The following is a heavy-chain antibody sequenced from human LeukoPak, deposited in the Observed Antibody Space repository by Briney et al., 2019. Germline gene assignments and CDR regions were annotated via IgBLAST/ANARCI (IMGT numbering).Heavy chain of an antibody. J-gene: IGHJ4*02. CDR3: ARGQYYYDSSGSRYFDY. V-gene: IGHV4-4*07. CDR1: GGSISSYY. CDR2: IYTSGST. D-gene: IGHD3-22*01. Sequence: SETLSLTCTVSGGSISSYYWSWIRQPAGKGLEWIGRIYTSGSTNYNPSLKSRVTMSVDTSKYQFSLKLSSVTAADTAVYYCARGQYYYDSSGSRYFDYWAREPWSPSPQ.